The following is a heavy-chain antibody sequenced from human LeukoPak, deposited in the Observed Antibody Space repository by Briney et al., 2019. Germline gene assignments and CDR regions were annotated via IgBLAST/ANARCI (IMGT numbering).Heavy chain of an antibody. CDR1: GYTFTSYG. D-gene: IGHD3-10*01. CDR2: INPNSGGT. Sequence: ASVKASCKASGYTFTSYGISWVRQAPGQGLEWMGWINPNSGGTNYAQKFQGRVTMTRDTSISTAYMELSRLRSDDTAVYYCASTSYYGSGNWGQGTLVTVSS. CDR3: ASTSYYGSGN. J-gene: IGHJ4*02. V-gene: IGHV1-2*02.